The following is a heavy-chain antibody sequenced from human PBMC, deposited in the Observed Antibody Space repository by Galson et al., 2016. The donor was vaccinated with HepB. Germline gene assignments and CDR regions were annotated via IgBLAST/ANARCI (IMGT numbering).Heavy chain of an antibody. CDR1: GYTLTELS. V-gene: IGHV1-24*01. Sequence: SVKVSCKVSGYTLTELSMHWVRQAPGKGLEWMGGFDPEDGETIYAKKFQGRATMTEDTSTDTAYMELSSLRSAATAVYYCATGEQLERRPDMRTPLPHFDPWGQGTLVTVSS. CDR3: ATGEQLERRPDMRTPLPHFDP. J-gene: IGHJ5*02. CDR2: FDPEDGET. D-gene: IGHD1-1*01.